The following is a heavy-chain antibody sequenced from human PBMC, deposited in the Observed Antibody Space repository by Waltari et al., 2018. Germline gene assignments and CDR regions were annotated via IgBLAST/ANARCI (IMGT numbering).Heavy chain of an antibody. CDR1: GFTVSSTH. Sequence: EVQLVESGGGLVHPGGSLRLSCAASGFTVSSTHMSWVRRAPGKGLEWVSFIYDAVSTYYPDSVRGRFTISRDNSKNTVHLQMNSLRVEDTAIYYCARARDEETAMVYFDRWGQGTLVSVSS. CDR2: IYDAVST. CDR3: ARARDEETAMVYFDR. J-gene: IGHJ4*02. D-gene: IGHD5-18*01. V-gene: IGHV3-66*02.